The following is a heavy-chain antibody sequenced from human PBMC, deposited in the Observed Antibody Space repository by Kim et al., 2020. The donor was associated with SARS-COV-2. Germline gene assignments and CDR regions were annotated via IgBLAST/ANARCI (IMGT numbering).Heavy chain of an antibody. Sequence: KLQGRVTMTTDTSTSTAYMELRSLRSDDTAVYYCARDGEPAAAGPPEFDYWGQGTLVTVSS. D-gene: IGHD6-13*01. V-gene: IGHV1-18*01. CDR3: ARDGEPAAAGPPEFDY. J-gene: IGHJ4*02.